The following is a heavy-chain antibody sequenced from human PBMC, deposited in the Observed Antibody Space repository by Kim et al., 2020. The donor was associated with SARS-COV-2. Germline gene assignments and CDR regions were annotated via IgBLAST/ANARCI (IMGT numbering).Heavy chain of an antibody. D-gene: IGHD3-10*01. J-gene: IGHJ3*02. CDR3: ARLTYTVYGSGSVNAFDI. Sequence: KSRVPISVDTSKNQFSLKLSSVTAADTAVYYCARLTYTVYGSGSVNAFDIWGQGTMVTVSS. V-gene: IGHV4-39*01.